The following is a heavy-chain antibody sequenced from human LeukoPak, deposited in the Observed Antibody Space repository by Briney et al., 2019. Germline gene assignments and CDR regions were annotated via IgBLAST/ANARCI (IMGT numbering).Heavy chain of an antibody. CDR1: GFTVSSNY. Sequence: GGSLRLSCAASGFTVSSNYMSWVRQAPGKGLEWVSVIYGGGSTYYADSVKGRFTISRDNSKNTLYLQMNSLRAEDTAVYYCARDACGGDCYGLDYWGQGTLVTVSS. CDR3: ARDACGGDCYGLDY. V-gene: IGHV3-53*01. J-gene: IGHJ4*02. D-gene: IGHD2-21*02. CDR2: IYGGGST.